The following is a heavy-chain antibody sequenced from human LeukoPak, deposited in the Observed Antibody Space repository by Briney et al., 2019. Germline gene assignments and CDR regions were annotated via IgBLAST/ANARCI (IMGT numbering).Heavy chain of an antibody. V-gene: IGHV1-18*01. CDR1: GYSFSIFG. D-gene: IGHD4-17*01. CDR2: ISASNGNT. Sequence: ASVKVSCKASGYSFSIFGISWVRQAPGQGLEWMGWISASNGNTKYVQKLQGRVTMTTDTSTGTAYMELRSLTSDDTAAYYCARAGATVTTHYDYWGQGTVVTVSS. J-gene: IGHJ4*02. CDR3: ARAGATVTTHYDY.